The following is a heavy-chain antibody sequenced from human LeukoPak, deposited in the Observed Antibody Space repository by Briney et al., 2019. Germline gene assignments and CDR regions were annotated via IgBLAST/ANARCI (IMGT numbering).Heavy chain of an antibody. D-gene: IGHD3-10*01. CDR3: ARAPGNGVRGVISDH. J-gene: IGHJ4*02. CDR1: GFTFSSYS. V-gene: IGHV3-48*04. CDR2: ISSSSSTI. Sequence: GGSLRLSCAASGFTFSSYSMNWVRQAPGKGLEWVSYISSSSSTIYYADSVKGRFTISRDNAKNSLYLQMNSLRAEDTAVYYCARAPGNGVRGVISDHWGQGTLVTVSS.